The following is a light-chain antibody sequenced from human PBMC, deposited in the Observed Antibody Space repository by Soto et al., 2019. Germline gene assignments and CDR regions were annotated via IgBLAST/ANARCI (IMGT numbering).Light chain of an antibody. J-gene: IGKJ3*01. CDR3: QKYNSARFT. Sequence: DIQMTQSPSSLSASVGDRVTITCRASQGISNYLAWYQQKPGKVPKLLIYAASTLQSGVPSRFSGSGSWTDFTLTISSLQPEDVPTYYCQKYNSARFTFGPGTKVDIK. CDR1: QGISNY. CDR2: AAS. V-gene: IGKV1-27*01.